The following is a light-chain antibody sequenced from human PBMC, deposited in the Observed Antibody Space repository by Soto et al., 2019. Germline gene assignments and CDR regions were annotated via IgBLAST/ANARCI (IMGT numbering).Light chain of an antibody. CDR2: GAS. V-gene: IGKV3-15*01. CDR3: QQYNNWTRP. Sequence: EIVMTQSPATLSVSPGERATLSCRASQSVSSDLAWYQQKPGQAHRLLIYGASTRATGIPARLSGSGSGTEFTLTINSLQSEDFAVYYCQQYNNWTRPFGQGTKVDIX. J-gene: IGKJ1*01. CDR1: QSVSSD.